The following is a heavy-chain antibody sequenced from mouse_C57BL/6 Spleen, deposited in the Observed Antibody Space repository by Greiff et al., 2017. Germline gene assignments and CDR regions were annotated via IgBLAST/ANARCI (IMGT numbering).Heavy chain of an antibody. Sequence: VQLQESGAELVRPGASVKLSCTASGFNIKDYYMHWVKQRPEQGLEWIGWIDPENGDTEYASKFQGKATITADTSSNTAYLPLSRLTSEDTAVYYCTTRDDYDVEDWGQGTTLT. CDR2: IDPENGDT. D-gene: IGHD2-4*01. CDR1: GFNIKDYY. CDR3: TTRDDYDVED. J-gene: IGHJ2*01. V-gene: IGHV14-4*01.